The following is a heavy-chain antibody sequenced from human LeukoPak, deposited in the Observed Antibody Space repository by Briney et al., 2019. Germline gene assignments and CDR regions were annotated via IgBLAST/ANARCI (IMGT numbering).Heavy chain of an antibody. D-gene: IGHD3-22*01. CDR2: INPSGGST. J-gene: IGHJ4*02. CDR3: ARDPYYDSSGYYYPADY. Sequence: GASVKVSCKASGYTFTSYYMHWVRQAPGQGLEWMGIINPSGGSTSYAQKFQGRVTMTRDTSTSTVYMGLSSLRSEDTAVYYCARDPYYDSSGYYYPADYWGQGTLVTVS. V-gene: IGHV1-46*01. CDR1: GYTFTSYY.